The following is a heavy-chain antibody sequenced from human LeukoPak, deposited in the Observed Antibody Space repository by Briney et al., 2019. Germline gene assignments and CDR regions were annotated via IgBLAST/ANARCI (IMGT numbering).Heavy chain of an antibody. CDR1: GFTFSSFD. CDR3: ARVLGGSGSYSYFDY. Sequence: GGSPRLSCAASGFTFSSFDMRWVRHAPGEGLGWVANIKQDGSEKYYVDSVKGRFTISRDNATNSLFLQMNSLRAQDTAVCYCARVLGGSGSYSYFDYWGQGTLVTVSS. J-gene: IGHJ4*02. CDR2: IKQDGSEK. D-gene: IGHD3-10*01. V-gene: IGHV3-7*02.